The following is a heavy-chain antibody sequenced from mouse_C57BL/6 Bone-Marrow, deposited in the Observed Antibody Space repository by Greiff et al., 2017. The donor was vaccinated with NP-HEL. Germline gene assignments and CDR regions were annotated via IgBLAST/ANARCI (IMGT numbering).Heavy chain of an antibody. J-gene: IGHJ3*01. CDR1: GYTFTNYW. CDR2: IYPGGGYT. V-gene: IGHV1-63*01. CDR3: ARSGFDYGSSFAY. Sequence: VQLQQSGAELVRPGTSVTMSCKASGYTFTNYWIGWAKQRPGHGLEWIGDIYPGGGYTNYNEKFKGKATLTADKSSSTAYMQFSSLTSEDSAIYYCARSGFDYGSSFAYWGQGTLVTVSA. D-gene: IGHD1-1*01.